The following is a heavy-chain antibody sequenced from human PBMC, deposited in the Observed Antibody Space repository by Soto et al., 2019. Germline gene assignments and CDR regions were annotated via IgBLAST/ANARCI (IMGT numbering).Heavy chain of an antibody. J-gene: IGHJ4*02. CDR3: ARKSNSDMSGYDYFDY. V-gene: IGHV3-21*06. Sequence: EGQLVESGGGLVEPGGSLRLSCAASGFIFSSSDMTWVRQAPGKGLEYVSSINYNVVYSFYAEAAKGRFVIYRDNAKNSLFLQMNSLTAEDTAVYFCARKSNSDMSGYDYFDYWGQGTLVIVSS. CDR2: INYNVVYS. CDR1: GFIFSSSD. D-gene: IGHD3-22*01.